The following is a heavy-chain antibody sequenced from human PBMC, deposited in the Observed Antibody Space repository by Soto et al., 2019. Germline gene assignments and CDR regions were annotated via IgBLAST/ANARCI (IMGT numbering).Heavy chain of an antibody. V-gene: IGHV4-4*07. Sequence: QGQLQESGPGLVKPSETLSLTCSVSGGSISPYYCNWIRQPAGKGLEWIGRIDSSGSTNYSPSLKRRATMSVDTSKNQFSPKLTSVTAADTAVYYCARGGHDFWSGPFDYWGQGTLPTVSS. CDR2: IDSSGST. CDR3: ARGGHDFWSGPFDY. CDR1: GGSISPYY. J-gene: IGHJ4*02. D-gene: IGHD3-3*01.